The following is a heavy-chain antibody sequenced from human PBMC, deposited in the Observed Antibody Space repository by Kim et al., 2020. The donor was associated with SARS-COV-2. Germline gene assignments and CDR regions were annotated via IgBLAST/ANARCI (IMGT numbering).Heavy chain of an antibody. CDR1: GFSFSSHW. Sequence: GGSLRLSCEASGFSFSSHWMRWVRQAPGQGPVWVSHMDSDGTFTIYADSVKGRFTISRDNAKNRLYLQMNNLTVDDTAIYYCARGGNYIWEKTDFWGQGTLVSVSS. D-gene: IGHD3-3*01. V-gene: IGHV3-74*01. CDR2: MDSDGTFT. CDR3: ARGGNYIWEKTDF. J-gene: IGHJ4*02.